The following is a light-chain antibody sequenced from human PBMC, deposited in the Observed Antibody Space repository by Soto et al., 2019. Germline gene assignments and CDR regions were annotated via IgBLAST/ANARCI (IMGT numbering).Light chain of an antibody. V-gene: IGLV2-8*01. CDR3: SSYAGSNFVV. CDR1: SSDVGGYNY. Sequence: QSALTQPPSASGSPGQSATISCTGTSSDVGGYNYVSWYQQHPGKAPKLMIYEVTKRPSGVPDRFSGSKSDNTASLTVSGLQAEDEADYYCSSYAGSNFVVFGGGTKLTVL. CDR2: EVT. J-gene: IGLJ2*01.